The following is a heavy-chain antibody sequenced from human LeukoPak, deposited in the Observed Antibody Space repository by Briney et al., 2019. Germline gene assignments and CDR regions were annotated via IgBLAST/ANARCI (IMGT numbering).Heavy chain of an antibody. CDR3: ARIGSYYDILTPHDAFDI. CDR2: ISAYNGNT. J-gene: IGHJ3*02. D-gene: IGHD3-9*01. V-gene: IGHV1-18*01. Sequence: ASVKVSCKASGYTFTSYGISWVRQAPGQGLEWMGWISAYNGNTNYAQKLQGRVTMTTDTSTSTAYMELRSLRSDDTAVYYCARIGSYYDILTPHDAFDIWGQGTMVTVSS. CDR1: GYTFTSYG.